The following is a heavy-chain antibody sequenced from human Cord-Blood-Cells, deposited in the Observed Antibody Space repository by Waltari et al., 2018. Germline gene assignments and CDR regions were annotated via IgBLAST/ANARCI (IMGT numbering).Heavy chain of an antibody. V-gene: IGHV6-1*01. CDR2: TDQRSKWYN. J-gene: IGHJ4*02. CDR3: AREELGHDILTGRLDY. D-gene: IGHD3-9*01. CDR1: GDSVSSNSAA. Sequence: QVQLQQSGPGLVKPSQTLSLTCAISGDSVSSNSAAWNWIRQSPSRGLEWLGRTDQRSKWYNDYAVSVKSRITINPDTSKNQFSLQLNSVTPEDTAVYYCAREELGHDILTGRLDYWGQGTLVTVSS.